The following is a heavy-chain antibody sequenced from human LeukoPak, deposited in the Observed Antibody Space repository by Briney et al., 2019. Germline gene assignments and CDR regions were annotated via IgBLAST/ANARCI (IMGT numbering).Heavy chain of an antibody. D-gene: IGHD3-16*02. J-gene: IGHJ4*02. Sequence: GRSLRLSCAASGFTFSSYGMHWVRQAPGKGLEWVALISYDGSNKYYADSVKGRFTISRDNSKNTLYLQMNSLRAEDTAVYYCARPTSYDYVWGSYRLDYWGQGTLVTVSS. CDR3: ARPTSYDYVWGSYRLDY. CDR2: ISYDGSNK. CDR1: GFTFSSYG. V-gene: IGHV3-30*03.